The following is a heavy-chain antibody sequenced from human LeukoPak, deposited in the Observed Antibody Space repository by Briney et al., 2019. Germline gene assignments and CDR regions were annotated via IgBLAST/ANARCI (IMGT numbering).Heavy chain of an antibody. CDR1: GFTFSSYE. CDR3: ARAGIAVASHTNWFDP. Sequence: PGGSLRLSCAASGFTFSSYEMNWVRQAPGKGLEWVSYISSSGSTIYYADSVKGRFTISRDNAKNSLYLQMNSLRAEDTAVYYCARAGIAVASHTNWFDPWGQGTLVTVSS. D-gene: IGHD6-19*01. CDR2: ISSSGSTI. V-gene: IGHV3-48*03. J-gene: IGHJ5*02.